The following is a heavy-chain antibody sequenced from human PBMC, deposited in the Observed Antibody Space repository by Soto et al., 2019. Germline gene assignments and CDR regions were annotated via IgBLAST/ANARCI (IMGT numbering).Heavy chain of an antibody. CDR2: IYYSGST. Sequence: QVQLQESGPGLVKPSETLSLTCTVSGGSVSSGSYYWSWIRQPPGKGLEWIGYIYYSGSTNYNPSLNSRVTISVDTSKNQFSLKLSSVTAADTAVYYCARGEVVPAADAFDIWGQGTMVTVSS. CDR1: GGSVSSGSYY. J-gene: IGHJ3*02. CDR3: ARGEVVPAADAFDI. D-gene: IGHD2-2*01. V-gene: IGHV4-61*01.